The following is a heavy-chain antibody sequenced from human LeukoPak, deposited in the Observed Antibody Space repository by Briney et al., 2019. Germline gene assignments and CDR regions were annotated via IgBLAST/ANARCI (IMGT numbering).Heavy chain of an antibody. V-gene: IGHV3-23*01. D-gene: IGHD2-2*01. J-gene: IGHJ4*02. CDR1: GFTFSNYA. Sequence: GGSLRLSCAASGFTFSNYAMSWVRQAPGNGLEGVSASSGSGGSTHYADSVKGRFTISRDNSKNTLYLQMNSLRAGDTAVYYCAKYAGLYYSDYWGQGTLVTVSS. CDR2: SSGSGGST. CDR3: AKYAGLYYSDY.